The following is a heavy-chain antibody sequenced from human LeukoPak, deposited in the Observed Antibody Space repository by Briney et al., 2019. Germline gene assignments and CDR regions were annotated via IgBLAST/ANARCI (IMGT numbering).Heavy chain of an antibody. CDR1: GFIFTNFA. D-gene: IGHD3-22*01. V-gene: IGHV3-23*01. J-gene: IGHJ6*02. Sequence: GGSLRLSCAASGFIFTNFAMSWVRQAPGKGLEWVSTLNGRGGGTYYADSVRGRFTITRDNSKNTLDLQMNSLRAEDTAVYYCAKGLRPILVLSYYYSYGMDAWGQGTTVTVSS. CDR2: LNGRGGGT. CDR3: AKGLRPILVLSYYYSYGMDA.